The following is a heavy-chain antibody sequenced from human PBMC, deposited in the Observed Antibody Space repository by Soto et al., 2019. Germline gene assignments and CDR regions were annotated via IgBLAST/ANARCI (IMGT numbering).Heavy chain of an antibody. J-gene: IGHJ5*02. Sequence: GESLKISCKGPGHLFNNHWIGWVRQTPGKGLEWMGLIFTRDSEAKTSPSFQGHVSFSVDNSINTVYLQWTSLKTTDTGIYFCSRGYFDSGHGYDLWGQGTLVTVSS. CDR2: IFTRDSEA. CDR3: SRGYFDSGHGYDL. CDR1: GHLFNNHW. V-gene: IGHV5-51*01. D-gene: IGHD3-10*01.